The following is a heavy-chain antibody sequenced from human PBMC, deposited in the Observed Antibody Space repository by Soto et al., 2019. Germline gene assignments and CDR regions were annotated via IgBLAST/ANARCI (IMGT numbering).Heavy chain of an antibody. CDR3: ARGVTGIAVAGTVGPDYYGMDV. CDR2: TYYRSKWYN. J-gene: IGHJ6*02. CDR1: GDSVSSNSAA. V-gene: IGHV6-1*01. D-gene: IGHD6-19*01. Sequence: KQSQTLSLTCAISGDSVSSNSAAWNWIRQSPSRGLEWLGRTYYRSKWYNDYAVSVKSRITINPDTSKNQFSLQLNSVTPEDTAVYYCARGVTGIAVAGTVGPDYYGMDVWGQGTTVTVSS.